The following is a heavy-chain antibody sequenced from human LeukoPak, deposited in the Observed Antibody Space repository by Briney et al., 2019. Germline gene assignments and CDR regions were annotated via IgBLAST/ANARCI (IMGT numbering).Heavy chain of an antibody. D-gene: IGHD4-23*01. CDR2: IYSGGST. J-gene: IGHJ6*03. CDR1: GFTVSSNY. V-gene: IGHV3-53*01. CDR3: ARETVVTYYYYMGV. Sequence: GGSLRLSCAASGFTVSSNYMSWVRQAPGKGLEWVSVIYSGGSTYYADSVKGRFTISRDNSKNTLYLQMNSLRAEDTAVYYGARETVVTYYYYMGVWGKGTTV.